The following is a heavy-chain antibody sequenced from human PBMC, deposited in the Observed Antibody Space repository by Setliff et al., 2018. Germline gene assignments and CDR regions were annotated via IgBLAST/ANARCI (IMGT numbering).Heavy chain of an antibody. CDR1: DVSISGYY. Sequence: PSETLSLTRTVSDVSISGYYWSWIRQPPGKGLEWIGSTYYNGDAYYNPSLKSRVTMSVDTSRNQFSLKLSSVTAADTAVYYCARGRVRYSYGRAQHDAFDIWGQGTMVTVSS. CDR2: TYYNGDA. D-gene: IGHD5-18*01. CDR3: ARGRVRYSYGRAQHDAFDI. V-gene: IGHV4-59*04. J-gene: IGHJ3*02.